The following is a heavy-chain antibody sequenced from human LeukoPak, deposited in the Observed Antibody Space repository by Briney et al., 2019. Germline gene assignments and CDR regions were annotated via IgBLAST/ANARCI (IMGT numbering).Heavy chain of an antibody. CDR1: GFTFSDYY. V-gene: IGHV3-11*04. CDR2: ISSSGSTI. Sequence: GGSLRLSCAASGFTFSDYYMSWIRQAPGKGLEWVSYISSSGSTIYYADSVKGRFTISRDNAKNSLYLQMNSLRAEDTAVYYCARYCSGGSCYPDYYYYYGMDVWGQGTTVTVSS. CDR3: ARYCSGGSCYPDYYYYYGMDV. J-gene: IGHJ6*02. D-gene: IGHD2-15*01.